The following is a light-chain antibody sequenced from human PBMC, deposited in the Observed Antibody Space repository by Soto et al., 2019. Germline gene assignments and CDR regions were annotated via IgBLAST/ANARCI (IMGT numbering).Light chain of an antibody. CDR2: EVS. J-gene: IGLJ1*01. Sequence: QSVLTQPASVSGYPGQSITIAGTGRSSDVGGYNYVSWYQQHPGKAPKFMIYEVSRRPSGVSNRFSGSKSGNTASLTVSGLQAEDEADYYCRSYTTSDSYVCATGRKAIVL. CDR3: RSYTTSDSYV. V-gene: IGLV2-14*01. CDR1: SSDVGGYNY.